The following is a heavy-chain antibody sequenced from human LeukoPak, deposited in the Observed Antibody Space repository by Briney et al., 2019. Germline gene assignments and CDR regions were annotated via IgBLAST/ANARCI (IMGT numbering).Heavy chain of an antibody. Sequence: ASVKVSCKPSGGTFSSYAISWVRQAPGQGLGWMGGIIPIFGTANYAQKFQGRVTITADESTSTAYMELSSLRSEDTAVYYCARGAGYCSSTSCYARWFDPWGQGTLVTVSS. CDR3: ARGAGYCSSTSCYARWFDP. CDR2: IIPIFGTA. J-gene: IGHJ5*02. D-gene: IGHD2-2*01. V-gene: IGHV1-69*13. CDR1: GGTFSSYA.